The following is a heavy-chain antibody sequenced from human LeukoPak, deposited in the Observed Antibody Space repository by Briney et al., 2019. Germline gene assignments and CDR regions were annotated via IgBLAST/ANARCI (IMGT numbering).Heavy chain of an antibody. D-gene: IGHD3-3*01. J-gene: IGHJ4*02. Sequence: SETLSLTCTVAGGSISSYYWSWIRQPAGKGLEWIGRIYTSGSTNYNPSLKSRVTMSVDTSKNQFSLQLNSVTPEDTAVYYCARGVAYYDFWSGQTEQTSNFDYWGQGTLVTVSS. CDR3: ARGVAYYDFWSGQTEQTSNFDY. V-gene: IGHV4-4*07. CDR1: GGSISSYY. CDR2: IYTSGST.